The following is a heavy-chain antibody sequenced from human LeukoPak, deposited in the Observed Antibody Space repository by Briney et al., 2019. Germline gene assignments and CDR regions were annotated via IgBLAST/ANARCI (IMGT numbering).Heavy chain of an antibody. CDR3: AKEDGKVAGSLRYSDY. CDR2: ISGSGGSR. J-gene: IGHJ4*02. Sequence: GSLRLSCAASGFTFSNDAVSWVRQAPGKGLEWVSGISGSGGSRDYADSVKGRFTISRDNSKNTLYLQMSSLRAEDTAVYYCAKEDGKVAGSLRYSDYWGQGTLVSVSS. V-gene: IGHV3-23*01. CDR1: GFTFSNDA. D-gene: IGHD6-19*01.